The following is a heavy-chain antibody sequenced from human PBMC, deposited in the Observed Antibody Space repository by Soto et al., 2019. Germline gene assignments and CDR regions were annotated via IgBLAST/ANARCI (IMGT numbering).Heavy chain of an antibody. V-gene: IGHV1-2*04. CDR3: ARDRRYCSSTSCPYYYGMDV. CDR2: INPNSGGT. Sequence: ASLKVSCKASGYTFTGYYMHCVRHSPGQGLEWMGWINPNSGGTNYAQKFQGWATMTRDTSISTAYMELSRLRSDDTAVYYCARDRRYCSSTSCPYYYGMDVWGQGTTVTVSS. J-gene: IGHJ6*02. D-gene: IGHD2-2*01. CDR1: GYTFTGYY.